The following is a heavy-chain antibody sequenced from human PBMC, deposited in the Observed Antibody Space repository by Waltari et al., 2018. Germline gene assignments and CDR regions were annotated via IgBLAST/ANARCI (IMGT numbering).Heavy chain of an antibody. CDR3: ARGLVVGPRKWFDP. CDR2: INHSGST. V-gene: IGHV4-34*01. J-gene: IGHJ5*02. CDR1: GYTFTSYG. D-gene: IGHD2-15*01. Sequence: QVQLVQSGAEVKKPGASVKVSCKASGYTFTSYGISWVRQAPGKGLEWIGEINHSGSTNYNPSLKSRVTISVDTSKNQFSLKLSSVTAADTAVYYCARGLVVGPRKWFDPWGQGTLVTVSS.